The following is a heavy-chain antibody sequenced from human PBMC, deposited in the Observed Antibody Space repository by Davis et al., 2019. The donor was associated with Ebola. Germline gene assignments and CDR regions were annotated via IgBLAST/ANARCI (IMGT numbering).Heavy chain of an antibody. CDR1: GGSITSTNW. J-gene: IGHJ4*02. Sequence: GSLRLSCGVSGGSITSTNWWSWVRQSPGKGLEWIGEIYHSGESNYNPSLKSRVTISIDQSRNHFSLNLRSVTAADTAIYYCASNLGSGSYFTYWGQGILVTVSS. CDR2: IYHSGES. CDR3: ASNLGSGSYFTY. V-gene: IGHV4-4*02. D-gene: IGHD3-10*01.